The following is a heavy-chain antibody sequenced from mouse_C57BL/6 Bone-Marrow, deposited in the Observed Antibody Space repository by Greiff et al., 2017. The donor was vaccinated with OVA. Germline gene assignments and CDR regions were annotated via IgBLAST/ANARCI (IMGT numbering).Heavy chain of an antibody. D-gene: IGHD2-3*01. Sequence: QVHVKQPGAELVKPGASVKMSCKASGYTFTSYWITWVKQRPGQGLEWIGDIYPGSGSTNYNEKFKSKATLTVDTSSSTAYMQLSSLTSEDSAVYYCARTRLLIDFDVWGTGTTVTVSS. J-gene: IGHJ1*03. CDR2: IYPGSGST. V-gene: IGHV1-55*01. CDR1: GYTFTSYW. CDR3: ARTRLLIDFDV.